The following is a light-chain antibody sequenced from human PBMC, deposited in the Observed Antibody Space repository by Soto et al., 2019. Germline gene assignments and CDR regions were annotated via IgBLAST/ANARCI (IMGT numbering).Light chain of an antibody. J-gene: IGKJ1*01. CDR3: QQYNFYWT. CDR1: QTISNW. CDR2: KAS. V-gene: IGKV1-5*03. Sequence: DIQMTQSPSTLPESVGDRVTITCRASQTISNWLAWYQQKPGKVPKLLIYKASSLESGVPSRFSGSGSGTEFTLTISSLQPDDFATYYCQQYNFYWTFGQGTKVEIK.